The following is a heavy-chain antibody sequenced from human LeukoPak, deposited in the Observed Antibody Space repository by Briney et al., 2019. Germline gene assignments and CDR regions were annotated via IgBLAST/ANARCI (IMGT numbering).Heavy chain of an antibody. V-gene: IGHV3-30*04. J-gene: IGHJ2*01. CDR3: AKDLSGYGPYWYFDL. Sequence: HPGGSLRLSCAASGFFFSIYAMHWVRQAPGKGLEWVAVISYDGSNKYYADSVKGRFTISRDNSKNTLYLQMNSLRAEDSAVYYCAKDLSGYGPYWYFDLWGRGTLVTVSS. D-gene: IGHD6-25*01. CDR2: ISYDGSNK. CDR1: GFFFSIYA.